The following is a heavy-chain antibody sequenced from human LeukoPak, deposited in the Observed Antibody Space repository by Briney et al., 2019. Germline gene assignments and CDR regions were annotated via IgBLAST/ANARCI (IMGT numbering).Heavy chain of an antibody. J-gene: IGHJ4*02. CDR2: IYSGGST. CDR3: VREIIKGSGWYYFEY. CDR1: GFTVSSNY. Sequence: GGSLRLSCAASGFTVSSNYMSWVRQAPGKGLEWVSVIYSGGSTYYAGSVKGRFTISRDNSKNTLYLQMNSLRAEDTAVYYCVREIIKGSGWYYFEYWGQGTLVTVSS. D-gene: IGHD6-19*01. V-gene: IGHV3-53*01.